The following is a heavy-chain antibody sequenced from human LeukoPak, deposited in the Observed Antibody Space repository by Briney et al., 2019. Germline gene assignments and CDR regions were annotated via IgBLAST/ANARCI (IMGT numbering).Heavy chain of an antibody. D-gene: IGHD3-3*01. CDR1: GYTFTSYA. Sequence: GGSLRLSCAPSGYTFTSYALTWVPQAPGKGRGWVSVISRSGDTWYAASVPGRFTISRDNSRNPLFLQMNSLRAEDPALYYCARDFYEDYWGQGTLVTVSS. J-gene: IGHJ4*02. CDR2: ISRSGDT. V-gene: IGHV3-23*01. CDR3: ARDFYEDY.